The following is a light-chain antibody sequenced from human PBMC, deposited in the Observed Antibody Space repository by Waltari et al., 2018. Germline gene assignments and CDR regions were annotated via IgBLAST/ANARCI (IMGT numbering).Light chain of an antibody. CDR3: KQYGSSLFT. Sequence: EMVLTQSHDTLSSSPGEGATLSYRASQSVTNNYLAWYRQTPGQAPRLLIYGASSRATGIPDRFSGSGSGTDFTLTIKRLEPEDFAVYYCKQYGSSLFTLGPGTRVDIK. V-gene: IGKV3-20*01. CDR1: QSVTNNY. J-gene: IGKJ3*01. CDR2: GAS.